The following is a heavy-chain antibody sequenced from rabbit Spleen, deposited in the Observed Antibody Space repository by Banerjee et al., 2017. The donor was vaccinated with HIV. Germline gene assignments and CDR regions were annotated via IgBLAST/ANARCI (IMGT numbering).Heavy chain of an antibody. CDR3: AREYVNTFNL. J-gene: IGHJ4*01. V-gene: IGHV1S45*01. Sequence: QQQLEESGGGLVKPGGTLTLTCTASGFSFSSGYYMGWVRQAPGKGLEWIACIGTGSGGVTYYASWAKSRFTISQTSSTTVTLQMTSLTAADTATYFCAREYVNTFNLWGPGTLVTVS. CDR1: GFSFSSGYY. D-gene: IGHD1-1*01. CDR2: IGTGSGGVT.